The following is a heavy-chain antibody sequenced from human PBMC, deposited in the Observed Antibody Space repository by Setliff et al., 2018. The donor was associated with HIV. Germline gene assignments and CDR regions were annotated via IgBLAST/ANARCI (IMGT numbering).Heavy chain of an antibody. CDR2: IKQEGSEK. CDR1: GFTFSSYW. V-gene: IGHV3-7*01. J-gene: IGHJ3*02. Sequence: QPGGSLRLSCAASGFTFSSYWMSWVRQAPGKGLEWVANIKQEGSEKYYVDAVKGRFTISRDNAKDSLYLQMNSRRAEDTAVYYCASSGGIWGQGTMVTVSS. CDR3: ASSGGI. D-gene: IGHD3-10*01.